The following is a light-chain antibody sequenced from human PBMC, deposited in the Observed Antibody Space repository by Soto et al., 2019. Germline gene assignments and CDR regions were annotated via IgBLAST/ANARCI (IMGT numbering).Light chain of an antibody. J-gene: IGLJ3*02. CDR3: AAWIDSLNGWV. Sequence: QPVLTQPPSASGTPGQRVTISCSGSIGSNYVYWYQQSPGAAPKLLMYRSDQRPSGVPDRFSGSKSGTSASLAISGLRPEDESDYYCAAWIDSLNGWVFGGGTKLTVL. CDR2: RSD. V-gene: IGLV1-47*01. CDR1: IGSNY.